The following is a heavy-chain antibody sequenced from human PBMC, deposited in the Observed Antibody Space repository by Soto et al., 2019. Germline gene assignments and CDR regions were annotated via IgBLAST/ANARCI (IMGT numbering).Heavy chain of an antibody. V-gene: IGHV2-5*02. CDR1: WFSPSTSGVG. Sequence: GACPSLVKPTETPTLTCPLSWFSPSTSGVGVGWIPQPPGKGLEWLALIYWDNDRRYSPSLKSRLAITKDTSRNQVVLTMTNMDPVDTATYYCAHRVIWSPHDWTLGWFDPWGQGTLVTVSS. CDR2: IYWDNDR. CDR3: AHRVIWSPHDWTLGWFDP. J-gene: IGHJ5*02. D-gene: IGHD3-3*01.